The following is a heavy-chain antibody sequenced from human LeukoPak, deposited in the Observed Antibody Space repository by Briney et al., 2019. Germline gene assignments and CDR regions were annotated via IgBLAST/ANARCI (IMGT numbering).Heavy chain of an antibody. CDR3: ARDRHYGSGSYWRAFDI. D-gene: IGHD3-10*01. CDR2: IWYDGSNK. CDR1: GFTFSSYG. V-gene: IGHV3-33*01. J-gene: IGHJ3*02. Sequence: QPGGSLRLSCAASGFTFSSYGMHWVRQAPGKGLEWVAVIWYDGSNKYYADSVKGRFTISRDNSKNTLYLQMNSLRAEDTAVYYCARDRHYGSGSYWRAFDIWGQGTMVTVSS.